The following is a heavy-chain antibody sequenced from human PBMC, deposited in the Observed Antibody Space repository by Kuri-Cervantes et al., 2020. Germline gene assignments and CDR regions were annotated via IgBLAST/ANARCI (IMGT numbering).Heavy chain of an antibody. J-gene: IGHJ4*02. CDR1: GFTFSNYG. Sequence: GGSLRLSCEASGFTFSNYGMHWVRQAPGKGLEWVAIIQYDGGIHYANSVKGRFTISRDNSKNTLFLQMNSLKPDDTAVYYCAKEVTTSWFYLDQWGQGTVVTVSS. D-gene: IGHD1-14*01. CDR2: IQYDGGI. CDR3: AKEVTTSWFYLDQ. V-gene: IGHV3-30*02.